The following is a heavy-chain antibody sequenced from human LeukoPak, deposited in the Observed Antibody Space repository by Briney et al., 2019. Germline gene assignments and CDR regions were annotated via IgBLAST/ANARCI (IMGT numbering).Heavy chain of an antibody. Sequence: MPGGSLRLSCTTSGLTFSTSGFNWVRQAPGKGLEWVASIGPTGFDRYHADSIKGRFTISRDNANNFLYLQMYSLRAEDTAVYYCATETNGRHYDYWGQGTLLTVSS. CDR1: GLTFSTSG. V-gene: IGHV3-21*06. CDR2: IGPTGFDR. D-gene: IGHD1-14*01. CDR3: ATETNGRHYDY. J-gene: IGHJ4*02.